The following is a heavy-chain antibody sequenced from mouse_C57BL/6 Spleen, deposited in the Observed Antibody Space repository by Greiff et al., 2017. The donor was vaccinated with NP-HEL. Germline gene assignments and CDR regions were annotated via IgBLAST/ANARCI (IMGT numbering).Heavy chain of an antibody. CDR3: ARGHYGYDEGSYYFDY. V-gene: IGHV5-4*03. CDR2: ISDGGSYT. D-gene: IGHD2-2*01. Sequence: EVKLVESGGGLVKPGGSLKLSCAASGFTFSSYAMSWVRQTPEKRLEWVATISDGGSYTYYPDNVKGRFTISRDNAKNNLYLQMSHLKSEDTAMYYCARGHYGYDEGSYYFDYWGQGTTLTVSS. CDR1: GFTFSSYA. J-gene: IGHJ2*01.